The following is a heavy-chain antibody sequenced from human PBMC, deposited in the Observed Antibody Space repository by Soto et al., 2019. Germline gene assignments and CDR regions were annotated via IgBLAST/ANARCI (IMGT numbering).Heavy chain of an antibody. J-gene: IGHJ4*02. CDR3: ARRVTMVRGVINLFDY. CDR1: GGSISGYY. Sequence: PSETLSLTCTVSGGSISGYYWSWIRQPPGKGLEWIGEINHSGSTNYNPSLKSRVTISVDTSKNQFSLKLSSVTAADTAVYYCARRVTMVRGVINLFDYWGQGTLVTVSS. V-gene: IGHV4-34*01. CDR2: INHSGST. D-gene: IGHD3-10*01.